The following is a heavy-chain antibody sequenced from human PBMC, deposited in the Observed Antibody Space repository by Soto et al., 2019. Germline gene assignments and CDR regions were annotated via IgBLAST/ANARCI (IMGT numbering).Heavy chain of an antibody. D-gene: IGHD2-2*01. CDR1: GGSISSSSYY. CDR3: AGKSVLGYIVVVPAAMVDY. CDR2: IYYSGST. Sequence: QLQLQESGPGLVKPSETLSLTCTVSGGSISSSSYYWGWIRQPPGKGLEWIGSIYYSGSTYYNPSPRSRVTLPVDTSKNQFSLELSSVTAADTAVYYCAGKSVLGYIVVVPAAMVDYGGQGTLVTVGS. V-gene: IGHV4-39*01. J-gene: IGHJ4*02.